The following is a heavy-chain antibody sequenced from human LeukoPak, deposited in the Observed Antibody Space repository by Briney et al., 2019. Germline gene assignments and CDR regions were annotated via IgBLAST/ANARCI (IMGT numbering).Heavy chain of an antibody. CDR1: GFTFSSYW. CDR2: IYSGGST. J-gene: IGHJ5*02. D-gene: IGHD6-6*01. CDR3: ARDSSRGLSGWFDP. Sequence: GGSLRLSCAASGFTFSSYWMSWVRQAPGKGLEWVSVIYSGGSTYYADSVKGRFTISRDNSKNTLYLQMNSLRAEDTAVYYCARDSSRGLSGWFDPWGQGTLVTVSS. V-gene: IGHV3-66*01.